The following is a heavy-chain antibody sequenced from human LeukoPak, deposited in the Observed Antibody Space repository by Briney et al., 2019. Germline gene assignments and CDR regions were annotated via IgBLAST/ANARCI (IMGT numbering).Heavy chain of an antibody. V-gene: IGHV4-4*07. D-gene: IGHD1-26*01. CDR1: GGSISGYY. CDR3: AREWVYHYMDV. J-gene: IGHJ6*03. CDR2: IYITGST. Sequence: SETLSLTCTVSGGSISGYYWSWIRQSAGKGLEWLGRIYITGSTNYNPSLKSRVTMSVDTSKNQFSLKLSSVTAADTAVYYCAREWVYHYMDVWGKGTTVTVSS.